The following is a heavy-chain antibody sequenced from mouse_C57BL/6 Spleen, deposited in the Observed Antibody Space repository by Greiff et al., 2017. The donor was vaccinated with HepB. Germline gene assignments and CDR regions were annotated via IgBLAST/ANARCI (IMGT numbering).Heavy chain of an antibody. J-gene: IGHJ4*01. D-gene: IGHD1-1*01. CDR1: GYTFTSYW. CDR3: APFTPVGPSYAMGY. CDR2: IHPNSGST. Sequence: VQLQQPGAELVKPGASVKLSCKASGYTFTSYWMHWVKQRPGQGLEWIGMIHPNSGSTNYNEKFKSKATLTVDKSSSTAYMQLSSLTSEDSAVYYCAPFTPVGPSYAMGYWGEGASVTVSS. V-gene: IGHV1-64*01.